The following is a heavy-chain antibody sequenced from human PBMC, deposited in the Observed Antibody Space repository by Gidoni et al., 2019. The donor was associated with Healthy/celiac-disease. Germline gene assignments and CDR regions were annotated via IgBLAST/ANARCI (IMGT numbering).Heavy chain of an antibody. V-gene: IGHV1-2*02. J-gene: IGHJ6*02. CDR3: ARGGGGYCSGGSCYSDELYYYYGMDV. CDR2: INPNSGGT. D-gene: IGHD2-15*01. CDR1: GYTFNGNY. Sequence: QVQLVQSGAEVKKPGASVKVSCKASGYTFNGNYRHWVRQAPGQGLEWMGWINPNSGGTNYAQKFQGRVTMTRDTSISTAYMELSRLRSDDTAVYYCARGGGGYCSGGSCYSDELYYYYGMDVWGQGTTVTVSS.